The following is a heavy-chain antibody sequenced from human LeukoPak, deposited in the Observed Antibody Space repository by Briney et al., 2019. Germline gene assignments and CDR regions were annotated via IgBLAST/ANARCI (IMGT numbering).Heavy chain of an antibody. Sequence: GGSLRLSCAASGFTFSDYYMSWIRQALGKGLEWVSYISSSGSTIYYADSVKGRFTISRDNAKNSLYLQMNSLRAEDTAVYYCARVLNTIDYYYYYGMDVWGQGTTVTVSS. CDR2: ISSSGSTI. CDR1: GFTFSDYY. V-gene: IGHV3-11*01. D-gene: IGHD3-9*01. J-gene: IGHJ6*02. CDR3: ARVLNTIDYYYYYGMDV.